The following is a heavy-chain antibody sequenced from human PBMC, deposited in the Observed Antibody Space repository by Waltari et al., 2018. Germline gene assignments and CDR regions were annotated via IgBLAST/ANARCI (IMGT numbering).Heavy chain of an antibody. CDR2: IYHSGST. D-gene: IGHD6-6*01. J-gene: IGHJ5*02. CDR1: GYSISSGYY. Sequence: QVQLQESGPGLVKPSETLSLMCAVSGYSISSGYYWGWLRQPPGKGLEWIGSIYHSGSTYYNPSLKSRVTISVDTSKNQFSLKLSSMTAADTAVYYCARDREYSSLRQHLFDPWGQGTLVTVSS. V-gene: IGHV4-38-2*02. CDR3: ARDREYSSLRQHLFDP.